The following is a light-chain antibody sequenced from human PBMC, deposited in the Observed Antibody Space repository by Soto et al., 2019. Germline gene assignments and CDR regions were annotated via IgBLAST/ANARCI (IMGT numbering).Light chain of an antibody. J-gene: IGKJ4*01. CDR2: GAS. CDR3: QQYGSSPLT. CDR1: QSVSSNY. Sequence: EIVLTQSPGTLSLSPGERVTISCRASQSVSSNYLAWYQQKPGQAPRLLIYGASSRATGIPDRFSGSGSGTDFTLTISRLEPEDFAVYFCQQYGSSPLTLGGGTKVDIK. V-gene: IGKV3-20*01.